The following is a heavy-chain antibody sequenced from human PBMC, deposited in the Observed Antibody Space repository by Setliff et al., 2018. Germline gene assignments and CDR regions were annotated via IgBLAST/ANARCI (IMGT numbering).Heavy chain of an antibody. J-gene: IGHJ5*02. CDR3: ARAAGYSSSWPNWFDP. Sequence: SETLSLTCAVYGGSFSGYYWSWIRQPPGKGLEWIGEINHSGSTNYNPSLKSRVTISVETSKNQFSLKLSSVTAADTAVYYCARAAGYSSSWPNWFDPWGQGTLVTVSS. CDR2: INHSGST. D-gene: IGHD6-13*01. V-gene: IGHV4-34*01. CDR1: GGSFSGYY.